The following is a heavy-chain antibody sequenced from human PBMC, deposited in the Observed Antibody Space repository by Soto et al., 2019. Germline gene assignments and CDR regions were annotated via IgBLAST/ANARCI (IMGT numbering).Heavy chain of an antibody. J-gene: IGHJ6*02. CDR1: GGSFSGYY. D-gene: IGHD5-12*01. CDR3: AISITGGVATTPPLYYCGMDV. Sequence: SETLSLTCAVYGGSFSGYYWSWIRQPPGKGLEWIGEINHSGSTNYNPSLKSRVTISVDTSKNQFSLKLSSVTAADTAVYYCAISITGGVATTPPLYYCGMDVWGQGTTVTVSS. CDR2: INHSGST. V-gene: IGHV4-34*01.